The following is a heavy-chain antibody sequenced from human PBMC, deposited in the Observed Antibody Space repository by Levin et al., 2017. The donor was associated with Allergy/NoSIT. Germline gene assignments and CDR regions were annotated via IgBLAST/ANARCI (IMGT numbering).Heavy chain of an antibody. CDR3: ARWFYSGSGYSMDI. J-gene: IGHJ6*02. D-gene: IGHD3-10*01. CDR1: GFTFSNHW. CDR2: VKQDGSSQ. Sequence: GGSLRLSCATSGFTFSNHWMAWVRQAPGKGLEWVANVKQDGSSQYYVDSVKGRFSVSRDNAKNSLYLQMTSLRVEDMAVYYCARWFYSGSGYSMDIWGQGTTVTVSS. V-gene: IGHV3-7*01.